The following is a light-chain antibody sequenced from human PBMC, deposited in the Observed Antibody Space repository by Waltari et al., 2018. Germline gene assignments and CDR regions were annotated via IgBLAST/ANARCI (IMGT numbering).Light chain of an antibody. V-gene: IGKV3-11*01. CDR1: QTVSSY. Sequence: DIVLTQSPATLSLSPGGRATLSCTASQTVSSYLAWYQHKPGQAPRLLIYDASNRATGTPARFSGSGSGKDFTLTISCLEPEDFAVYVCQQRSNWPAVYTFGQGTKLDIK. CDR2: DAS. J-gene: IGKJ2*01. CDR3: QQRSNWPAVYT.